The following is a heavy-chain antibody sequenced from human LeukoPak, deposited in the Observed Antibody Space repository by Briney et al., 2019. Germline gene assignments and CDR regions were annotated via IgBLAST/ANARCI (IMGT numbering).Heavy chain of an antibody. D-gene: IGHD3-10*01. CDR1: GYTFTSYG. CDR3: ARDLEQSAYYYGSGNFFDY. Sequence: GASVKVSCKASGYTFTSYGISWVRQAPGQGLEWMGWISAYNDNTNYAQKLQGRVTMTTDTSTSTAYMELRSLRSDDTAVYYCARDLEQSAYYYGSGNFFDYWGQGTLVTVSS. J-gene: IGHJ4*02. CDR2: ISAYNDNT. V-gene: IGHV1-18*04.